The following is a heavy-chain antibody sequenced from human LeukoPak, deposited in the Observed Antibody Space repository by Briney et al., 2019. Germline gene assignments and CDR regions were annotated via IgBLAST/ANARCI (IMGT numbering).Heavy chain of an antibody. CDR2: TSFDGTNK. J-gene: IGHJ4*02. D-gene: IGHD3-3*01. CDR1: GFTFNYFA. CDR3: ARASEWSFDY. Sequence: GGSLRLSCAGSGFTFNYFAIHWVRQAPGKGLEWVAVTSFDGTNKCYADSVRGRFTISRDNSNKTVYLQMNSLRADDTAVYYCARASEWSFDYWGQGTLVTVSS. V-gene: IGHV3-30-3*01.